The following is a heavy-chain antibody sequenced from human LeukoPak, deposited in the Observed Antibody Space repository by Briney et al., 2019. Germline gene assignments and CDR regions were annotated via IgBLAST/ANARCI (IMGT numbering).Heavy chain of an antibody. V-gene: IGHV3-23*01. D-gene: IGHD2-15*01. CDR1: GFTFSNYA. J-gene: IGHJ4*02. CDR2: IGGGGGST. CDR3: AKGRSRSGPDY. Sequence: GGSLRLSCAASGFTFSNYAMSWVRQAPGKGLEWVSGIGGGGGSTYYADSVKGRFTISRDNSKNTLYLQMNSLRAEDTALYYCAKGRSRSGPDYWGQGALVTVSS.